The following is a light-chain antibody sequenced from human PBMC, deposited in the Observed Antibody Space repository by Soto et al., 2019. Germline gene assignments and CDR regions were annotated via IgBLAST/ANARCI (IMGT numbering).Light chain of an antibody. CDR2: GAS. J-gene: IGKJ3*01. CDR1: HSVSSN. Sequence: EIVLTQSPATLSVSPGERATLSCRASHSVSSNLAWYQQRPGQASRLLIYGASTRATGISARFSGSGSGTEFTLTISSLQSEDFTVYYCQQYNKWPLFTFGPGTRVDFK. V-gene: IGKV3-15*01. CDR3: QQYNKWPLFT.